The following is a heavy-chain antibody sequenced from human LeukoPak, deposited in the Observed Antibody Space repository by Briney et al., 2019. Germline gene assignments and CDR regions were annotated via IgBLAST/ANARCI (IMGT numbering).Heavy chain of an antibody. V-gene: IGHV5-51*01. CDR3: ARPYCSSTICYTLDY. Sequence: GESLKISCKGSGYSFTSYWIGWVRQMPGKGLEWMGIIYPGDSDTRYSPSFQGQVTISADQSISTAYLQWSSLKASDTAMYYCARPYCSSTICYTLDYWGQGTLVTVSS. CDR2: IYPGDSDT. CDR1: GYSFTSYW. D-gene: IGHD2-2*02. J-gene: IGHJ4*02.